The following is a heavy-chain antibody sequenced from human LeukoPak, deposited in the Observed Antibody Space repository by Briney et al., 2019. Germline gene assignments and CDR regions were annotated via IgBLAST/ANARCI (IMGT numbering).Heavy chain of an antibody. CDR2: MNPNSGNT. J-gene: IGHJ4*02. CDR3: ARALPSSGYFEFDY. CDR1: GYTFTSYD. D-gene: IGHD3-22*01. V-gene: IGHV1-8*01. Sequence: GASVKVSSKASGYTFTSYDVNWVRQATGQGLEWIGWMNPNSGNTGYAQKFQGRVTMTRDTSISTAYMELSSLRSEDTAVYYCARALPSSGYFEFDYWGQGTLVTVSS.